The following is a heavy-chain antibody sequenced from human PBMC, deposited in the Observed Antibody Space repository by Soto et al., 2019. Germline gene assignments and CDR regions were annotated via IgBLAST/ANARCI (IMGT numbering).Heavy chain of an antibody. CDR2: VFYSGAT. CDR3: ARAGFSYGHLLF. CDR1: GGPIKTGGYY. D-gene: IGHD3-10*01. Sequence: PSETLSLTCNVSGGPIKTGGYYWNWIRQPPGKGLEWIGYVFYSGATNYSPSPKSRAAISMDTSKNQFSLSLTSVTAADTAVYYCARAGFSYGHLLFWGQGIRVTVSS. V-gene: IGHV4-30-4*01. J-gene: IGHJ4*02.